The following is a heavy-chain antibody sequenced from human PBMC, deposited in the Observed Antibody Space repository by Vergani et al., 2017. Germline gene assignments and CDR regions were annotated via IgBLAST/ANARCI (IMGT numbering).Heavy chain of an antibody. D-gene: IGHD3-22*01. Sequence: DVHLIESGGAVVHPGGSLRLSCAASGFAFDDYAMHWVRQAPGKGLEWVSGISWNSGAISYADSVKGRFTISRDNAKNSLYLQMNSLRAEDTAVYYCARVFGVITLDGMDVWGQGTTVTVSS. CDR1: GFAFDDYA. CDR3: ARVFGVITLDGMDV. J-gene: IGHJ6*02. CDR2: ISWNSGAI. V-gene: IGHV3-9*01.